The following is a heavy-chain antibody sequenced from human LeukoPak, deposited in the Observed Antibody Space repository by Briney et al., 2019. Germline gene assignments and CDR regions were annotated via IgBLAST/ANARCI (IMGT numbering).Heavy chain of an antibody. J-gene: IGHJ4*02. CDR1: GGSISSSSYY. CDR2: IYYSGST. Sequence: SETLSLTCTVSGGSISSSSYYWGWIRQPPGKGLEWIGSIYYSGSTYYNPSLKSRVTISVDTSKNQFSLKLSSVTAADTAVYYCARRGGIAAAAPGYWGQGTLVTVSS. V-gene: IGHV4-39*01. CDR3: ARRGGIAAAAPGY. D-gene: IGHD6-13*01.